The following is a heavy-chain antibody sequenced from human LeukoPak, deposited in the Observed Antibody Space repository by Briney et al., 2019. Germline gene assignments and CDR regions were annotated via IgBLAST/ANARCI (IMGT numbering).Heavy chain of an antibody. D-gene: IGHD5-18*01. J-gene: IGHJ4*02. CDR2: INPNSGGT. V-gene: IGHV1-2*06. CDR3: ARERYSYGATLFDY. CDR1: GYTFTGYY. Sequence: GASVKVSCKASGYTFTGYYMHWVRQAPGQGLEWMGRINPNSGGTNYAQKFQGRATMTRDTSISTAYMELSRLRSDDTAVYYCARERYSYGATLFDYWGQGTLVTVSS.